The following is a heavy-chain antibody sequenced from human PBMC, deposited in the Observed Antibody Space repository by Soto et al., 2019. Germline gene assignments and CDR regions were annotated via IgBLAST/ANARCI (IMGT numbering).Heavy chain of an antibody. CDR1: GYTFTSYA. V-gene: IGHV1-3*05. CDR3: ARGSGYYYWDDY. Sequence: QVQLVQSGAEEKKSGASVKVSCKASGYTFTSYAMHWVRQAPGQRLEWMGWINAGNGNTKYSQKFQGRVTITRDTSASTAYMELSSLRSEDTAVYYCARGSGYYYWDDYWGQGTLVTVSS. CDR2: INAGNGNT. D-gene: IGHD3-22*01. J-gene: IGHJ4*02.